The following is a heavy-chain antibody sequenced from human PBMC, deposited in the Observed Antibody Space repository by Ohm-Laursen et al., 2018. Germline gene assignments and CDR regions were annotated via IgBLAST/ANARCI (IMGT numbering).Heavy chain of an antibody. CDR1: GFTSSSYG. V-gene: IGHV3-33*08. CDR2: IWYDGSNK. Sequence: SLRLSCSASGFTSSSYGMHWVRQAPGKGLEWVAVIWYDGSNKYYADSVKGRFTISRDNSKNTLYLQMNSLRAEDTAVYYCARNDFWSGPYYIYWGQGTLVTVSS. J-gene: IGHJ4*02. CDR3: ARNDFWSGPYYIY. D-gene: IGHD3-3*01.